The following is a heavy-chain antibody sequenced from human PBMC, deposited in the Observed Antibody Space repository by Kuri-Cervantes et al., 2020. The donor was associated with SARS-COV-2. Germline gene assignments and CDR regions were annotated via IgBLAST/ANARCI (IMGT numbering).Heavy chain of an antibody. V-gene: IGHV4-34*01. CDR3: AGVFGDKSTYWYFDL. J-gene: IGHJ2*01. CDR1: GGSFSGYY. D-gene: IGHD4-17*01. CDR2: INHSGST. Sequence: SETLSLTCAVYGGSFSGYYWSWIRQPPGKGLEWIGEINHSGSTNYNPSLKSRVTISVDTSKNQFSLKLSSVTAADTAVYYCAGVFGDKSTYWYFDLWARGTLVTVSS.